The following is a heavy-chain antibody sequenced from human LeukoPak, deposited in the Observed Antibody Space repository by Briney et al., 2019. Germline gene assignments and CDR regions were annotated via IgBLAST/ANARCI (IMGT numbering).Heavy chain of an antibody. CDR1: GFTFSSYR. J-gene: IGHJ3*01. Sequence: GGSPRLSCAASGFTFSSYRMHWVRQAPGKGLVWVSRVDSDGSSTIYADSVKGRFTISRDNAKNTLYLQMNSLRAEDTAVYYCARERGYCSASSCNEFAFDVWDQGTMVTVSS. V-gene: IGHV3-74*01. CDR2: VDSDGSST. CDR3: ARERGYCSASSCNEFAFDV. D-gene: IGHD2-15*01.